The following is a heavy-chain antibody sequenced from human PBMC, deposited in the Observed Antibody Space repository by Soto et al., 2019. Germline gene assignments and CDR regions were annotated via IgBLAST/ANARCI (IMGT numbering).Heavy chain of an antibody. Sequence: SGPTLVNPTQTLTLTCTFSGFSLSTTGMCVSWIRQPPGKALEWLALITWEDDKSYNTSLKTRLSISKDTSKNQVVLTMTNMDPVDTATYYRERIKGDVITDAFDVWGQGTVVTVSS. J-gene: IGHJ3*01. CDR1: GFSLSTTGMC. V-gene: IGHV2-70*13. CDR3: ERIKGDVITDAFDV. CDR2: ITWEDDK. D-gene: IGHD2-21*02.